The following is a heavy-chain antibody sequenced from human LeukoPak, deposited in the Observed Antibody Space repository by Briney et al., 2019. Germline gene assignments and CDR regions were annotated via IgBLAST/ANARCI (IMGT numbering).Heavy chain of an antibody. CDR3: ARSRTKYSGSYFQGAFDI. J-gene: IGHJ3*02. CDR2: INPNSGGT. V-gene: IGHV1-2*04. Sequence: ASVKVSCKASGYTFTGYYMHWVRQAPGQGLEWMGWINPNSGGTNYAQKFQGWVTMTRDTSISTAYMELRSLRSDDTAVYYCARSRTKYSGSYFQGAFDIWGQGTMVTVSS. D-gene: IGHD1-26*01. CDR1: GYTFTGYY.